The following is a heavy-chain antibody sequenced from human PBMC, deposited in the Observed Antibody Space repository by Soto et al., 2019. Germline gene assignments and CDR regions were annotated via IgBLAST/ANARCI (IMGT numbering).Heavy chain of an antibody. CDR2: INPSGGST. Sequence: ASVKASCKASGYTFTSYYMHWVRQAPGQGLEWMGIINPSGGSTSYAQKFQGRVTMTRDTSTSTVYMELSSLRSEDTAVYYCARVFGARPGPRGYYYGMDVWGQGTTVTVSS. V-gene: IGHV1-46*01. CDR3: ARVFGARPGPRGYYYGMDV. J-gene: IGHJ6*02. D-gene: IGHD3-3*01. CDR1: GYTFTSYY.